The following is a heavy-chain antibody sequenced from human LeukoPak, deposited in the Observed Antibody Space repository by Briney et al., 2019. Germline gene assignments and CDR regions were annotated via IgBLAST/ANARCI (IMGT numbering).Heavy chain of an antibody. D-gene: IGHD3-10*01. J-gene: IGHJ4*02. CDR2: INHSGST. CDR1: GGSFSGYY. V-gene: IGHV4-34*01. Sequence: PSETLSLTCAVYGGSFSGYYWSWIRQPPGKGLEWIGEINHSGSTNYNPSLKSRVTISVDTSKNQFSLKLSSVTAADTAVYYRARVPYYYGLSRKGIDYWGQGTLVTVSS. CDR3: ARVPYYYGLSRKGIDY.